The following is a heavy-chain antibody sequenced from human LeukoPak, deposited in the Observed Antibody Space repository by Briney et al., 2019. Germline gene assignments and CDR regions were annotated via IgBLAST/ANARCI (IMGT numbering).Heavy chain of an antibody. J-gene: IGHJ3*02. D-gene: IGHD6-6*01. Sequence: HPGGSLRLSCAASGFTFDDYAMHWVRQAPGKGLEWVSGISWNSGSIGYADSVKGRFTISRDNAKNSLYLQMNSLRAEDTALYYCAKDAPYSSSIFDIWGQGTMVTVSS. V-gene: IGHV3-9*01. CDR1: GFTFDDYA. CDR3: AKDAPYSSSIFDI. CDR2: ISWNSGSI.